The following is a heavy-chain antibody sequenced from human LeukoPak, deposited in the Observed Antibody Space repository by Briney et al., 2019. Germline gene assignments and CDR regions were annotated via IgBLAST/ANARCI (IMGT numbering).Heavy chain of an antibody. Sequence: ASVKVSCKASGYTFTGYYMHWVRQAPGQGLEWMGGIIPIFGTANYAQKFQGRVTITADKSTSTAYMELSSLRSEDTAVYYCASFSIAARDDAFDIWGQGTMVTVSS. V-gene: IGHV1-69*06. J-gene: IGHJ3*02. D-gene: IGHD6-6*01. CDR2: IIPIFGTA. CDR3: ASFSIAARDDAFDI. CDR1: GYTFTGYY.